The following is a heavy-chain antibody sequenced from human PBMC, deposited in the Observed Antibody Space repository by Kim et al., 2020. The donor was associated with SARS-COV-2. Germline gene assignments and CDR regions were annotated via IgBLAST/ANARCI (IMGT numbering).Heavy chain of an antibody. CDR1: GFTFSSYA. D-gene: IGHD4-17*01. V-gene: IGHV3-23*01. CDR2: ISGSGGST. Sequence: GGSLRLSCAASGFTFSSYAMSWVRQAPGKGLEWVSAISGSGGSTYYADSVKGRFTISRDNSKNTLYLQMNSLRAEDTAVYYCASDRGRDYGDPSPPVKAFDIWGQGTMVTVSS. CDR3: ASDRGRDYGDPSPPVKAFDI. J-gene: IGHJ3*02.